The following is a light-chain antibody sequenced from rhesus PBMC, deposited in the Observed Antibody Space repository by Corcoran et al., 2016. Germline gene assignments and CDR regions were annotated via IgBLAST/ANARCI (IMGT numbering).Light chain of an antibody. V-gene: IGKV1-28*01. Sequence: GDTVTITCRASQGISSYLNWFQQKPGKAPKLLIYAASSLESGVPSRFSGSGSGTEFPLTIRSLQPEDFAAYYCLQHNSYPYSFGQGTKVEIK. CDR1: QGISSY. CDR2: AAS. CDR3: LQHNSYPYS. J-gene: IGKJ2*01.